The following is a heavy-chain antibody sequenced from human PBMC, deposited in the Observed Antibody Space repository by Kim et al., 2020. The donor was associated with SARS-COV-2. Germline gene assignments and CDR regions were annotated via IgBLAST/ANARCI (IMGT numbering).Heavy chain of an antibody. CDR1: GFTFSSYW. CDR2: INSDGSST. J-gene: IGHJ3*02. Sequence: GGSLRLSCAASGFTFSSYWMHWVRQAPGKGLVWVSRINSDGSSTRCADSVKGRFTISRDNAKDTVYLQMNSLRAEDTAVYYCAKVVSAAAGTGDALDIWGQGTRVTVSS. CDR3: AKVVSAAAGTGDALDI. D-gene: IGHD6-13*01. V-gene: IGHV3-74*01.